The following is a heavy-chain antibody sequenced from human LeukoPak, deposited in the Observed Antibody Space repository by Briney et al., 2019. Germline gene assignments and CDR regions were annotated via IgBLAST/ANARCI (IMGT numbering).Heavy chain of an antibody. CDR3: ARRSSGWSFDY. CDR1: GASISSYY. D-gene: IGHD6-19*01. Sequence: PSETLSLTCTVSGASISSYYWSWIRQPPGKGLEWIGYIYYSGSTNYNPSLKSRVTISVDTSKNQFSLKVSSVTAADTAVYYCARRSSGWSFDYWGQGTLVTVSS. CDR2: IYYSGST. J-gene: IGHJ4*02. V-gene: IGHV4-59*08.